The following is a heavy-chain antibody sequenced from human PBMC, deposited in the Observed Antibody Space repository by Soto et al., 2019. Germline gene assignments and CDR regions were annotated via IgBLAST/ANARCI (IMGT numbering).Heavy chain of an antibody. CDR2: ISGSGGST. CDR1: GFTCISYA. J-gene: IGHJ3*02. Sequence: GGSQRLSCTASGFTCISYAMIWVRQAPGKGLEWVSAISGSGGSTYYADSVKGRFTISRDNSKNTLYLQMNSLRAEDTAVYYCAKAPPGSMIGDIWGQGTMVTVSS. V-gene: IGHV3-23*01. D-gene: IGHD3-16*01. CDR3: AKAPPGSMIGDI.